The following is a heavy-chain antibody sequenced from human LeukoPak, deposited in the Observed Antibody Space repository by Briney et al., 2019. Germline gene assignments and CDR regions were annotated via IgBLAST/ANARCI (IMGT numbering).Heavy chain of an antibody. J-gene: IGHJ4*02. D-gene: IGHD6-19*01. CDR1: GFTFSTYS. CDR2: ISSSSSYI. CDR3: ERDPGIAVAGDFDY. Sequence: GGSLTLSCAASGFTFSTYSMNRVRQAPGKGLEWVSSISSSSSYIYYADSVKGRFTISRDNAKNSLYLQMNSLRAEDTAVYYCERDPGIAVAGDFDYWGQGTLVTVSS. V-gene: IGHV3-21*01.